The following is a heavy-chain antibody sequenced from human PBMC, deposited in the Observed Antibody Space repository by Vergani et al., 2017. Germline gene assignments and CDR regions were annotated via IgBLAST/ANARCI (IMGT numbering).Heavy chain of an antibody. CDR1: GFTFTNFA. Sequence: EVQLLESGGNLVQPGGSLRLSCAASGFTFTNFAMTWVRQAPGEGLEWVSGISGSGGFTYYADSVKGRFTISRDNSKNTMFLQMNNLRPEDTAVYYCARGMTTETTDLDGFDYWGRGTLVTVSS. CDR2: ISGSGGFT. V-gene: IGHV3-23*01. J-gene: IGHJ4*02. CDR3: ARGMTTETTDLDGFDY. D-gene: IGHD4-17*01.